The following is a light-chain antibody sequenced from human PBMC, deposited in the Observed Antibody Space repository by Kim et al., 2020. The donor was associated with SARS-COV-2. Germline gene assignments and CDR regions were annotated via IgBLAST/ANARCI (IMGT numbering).Light chain of an antibody. CDR1: KLGDRY. CDR2: QDV. Sequence: VSPGQTASFTCSGDKLGDRYACWYQQKPGQSPVLVIYQDVKRPSGIPERFSGSNSGNTATLTISGTQAMDEADYYCQAWDSSTAVFGTGTKVTVL. V-gene: IGLV3-1*01. J-gene: IGLJ1*01. CDR3: QAWDSSTAV.